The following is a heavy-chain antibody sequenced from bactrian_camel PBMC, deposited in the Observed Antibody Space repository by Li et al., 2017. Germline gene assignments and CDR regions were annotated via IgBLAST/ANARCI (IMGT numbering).Heavy chain of an antibody. D-gene: IGHD1*01. CDR2: INTGGDIT. CDR1: GFTFSTYA. V-gene: IGHV3S1*01. J-gene: IGHJ4*01. Sequence: HVQLVESGGGLVQPGGSLRLSCAASGFTFSTYAMSWVRQAPGKGLEWVSAINTGGDITYYEDSVKGRFTISRDNAKNTLYLQLNNLTTEDTAMYYCAKGSILRTTEPRGQGTQVTVS.